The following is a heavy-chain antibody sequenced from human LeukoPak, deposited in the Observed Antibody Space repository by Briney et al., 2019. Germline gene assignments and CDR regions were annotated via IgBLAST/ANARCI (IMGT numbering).Heavy chain of an antibody. Sequence: SETLSLTCIVSGGSISNYYWSWIRQPPRKGQEWIGYVHYSGNTNYNPSLKSRVTISVDTSKNQFSLKLSSVTAADTAVYYCARMIAAAGTEYFDLWGRGTLVTVSS. D-gene: IGHD6-13*01. V-gene: IGHV4-59*01. CDR2: VHYSGNT. CDR3: ARMIAAAGTEYFDL. J-gene: IGHJ2*01. CDR1: GGSISNYY.